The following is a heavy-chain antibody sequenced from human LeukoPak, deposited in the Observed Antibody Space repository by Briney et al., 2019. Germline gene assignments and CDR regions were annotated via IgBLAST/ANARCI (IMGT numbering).Heavy chain of an antibody. Sequence: PGRSLRLSCAASGFTFSSYAMHWVRQAPGKGLEWVAVISYDGSNKYYADSVKGRFTISRDNSKNTLYLQMNSLRAEDTAVYYCAGRFLEWLPLDYWGQGTLVTVSS. CDR1: GFTFSSYA. CDR2: ISYDGSNK. J-gene: IGHJ4*01. V-gene: IGHV3-30-3*01. CDR3: AGRFLEWLPLDY. D-gene: IGHD3-3*01.